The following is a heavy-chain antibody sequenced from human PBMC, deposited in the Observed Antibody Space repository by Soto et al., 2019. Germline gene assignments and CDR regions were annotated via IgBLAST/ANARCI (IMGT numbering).Heavy chain of an antibody. V-gene: IGHV3-9*01. J-gene: IGHJ5*02. CDR3: AKAPNLVTHWFDP. CDR2: FNWNSGTI. D-gene: IGHD3-9*01. CDR1: GFTFENFA. Sequence: EMQLVESGGGLVQPGRSLRLSCAVSGFTFENFALHWVRQAPGKGLEWVSGFNWNSGTIAYADSVKGRFTISRDNAKSYLYLHLNGLRPEDPAFYYCAKAPNLVTHWFDPWGQGTLVTVSS.